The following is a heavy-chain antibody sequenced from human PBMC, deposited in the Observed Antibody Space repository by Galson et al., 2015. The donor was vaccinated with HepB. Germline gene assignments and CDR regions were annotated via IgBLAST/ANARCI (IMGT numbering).Heavy chain of an antibody. CDR1: GFTFSSYW. CDR3: ARENYYDFWSGYYTKNYYYYGMDV. D-gene: IGHD3-3*01. Sequence: SLRLSCAASGFTFSSYWMSWVRQAPGKGLEWVANIKQDGSEKYYVDSVKGRFTISRDNAKNSLYLQMNSLRAEDTAVYYCARENYYDFWSGYYTKNYYYYGMDVWGQGTTVTVSS. J-gene: IGHJ6*02. V-gene: IGHV3-7*03. CDR2: IKQDGSEK.